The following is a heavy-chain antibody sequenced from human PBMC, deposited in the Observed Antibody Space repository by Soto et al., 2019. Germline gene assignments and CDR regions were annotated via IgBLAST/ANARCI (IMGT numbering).Heavy chain of an antibody. J-gene: IGHJ4*02. V-gene: IGHV3-23*01. CDR3: ATSDYYDSRGYYFDF. CDR1: GFTFSSYA. D-gene: IGHD3-22*01. CDR2: ISGSGGST. Sequence: GGSLRLSCAASGFTFSSYAMSWVRQAPGKGLEWVSAISGSGGSTYYADSVKGRFTISRDNSKNTLYLQMNSLRAEDTAVYYCATSDYYDSRGYYFDFWGQGTMVTVSS.